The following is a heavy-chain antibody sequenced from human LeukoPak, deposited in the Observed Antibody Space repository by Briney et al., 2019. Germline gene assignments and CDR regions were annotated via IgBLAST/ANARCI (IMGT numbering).Heavy chain of an antibody. V-gene: IGHV4-30-2*01. CDR2: IYHSGST. Sequence: ASETLSLTCAVSGGSISSGGYSWSWIRQPPGKGLEWIGYIYHSGSTYYNPSLKCRVTISVDRSKNQLSLKLSSVTAADTAVYYCARTRSLTYCYDSSGSPDWYFDLWGRGTLVTVSS. CDR1: GGSISSGGYS. CDR3: ARTRSLTYCYDSSGSPDWYFDL. D-gene: IGHD3-22*01. J-gene: IGHJ2*01.